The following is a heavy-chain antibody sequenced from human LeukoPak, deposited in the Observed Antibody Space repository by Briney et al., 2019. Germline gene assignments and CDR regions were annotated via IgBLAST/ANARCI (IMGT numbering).Heavy chain of an antibody. CDR2: SRNKENRYST. J-gene: IGHJ4*02. V-gene: IGHV3-72*01. CDR3: VREYFGGYDY. CDR1: GFSFSVYY. D-gene: IGHD2-15*01. Sequence: GGSLRLSCAASGFSFSVYYMAWVRQAPGKGLEWVGLSRNKENRYSTEYGASVKGRVTISRDDSKNLMYLEMKSLKSEDTAVHYCVREYFGGYDYWGQGTLVTVSS.